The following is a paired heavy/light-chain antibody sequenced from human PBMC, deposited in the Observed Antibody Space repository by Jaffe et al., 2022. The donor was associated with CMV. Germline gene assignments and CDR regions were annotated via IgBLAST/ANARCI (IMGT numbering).Heavy chain of an antibody. CDR2: IKQDGSVK. J-gene: IGHJ6*03. V-gene: IGHV3-7*03. D-gene: IGHD3-3*01. CDR3: ARDHVAAGFWSGPTYYMDV. Sequence: EVQLVESGGGLVQPGGSLTLSCAASGFTFNNYWMSWVRQAPGKGLEWVANIKQDGSVKYYVDSVKGRFTISRDNAKNSLFLQMNSLRGEDAAVYYCARDHVAAGFWSGPTYYMDVWGKGTTVAVSS. CDR1: GFTFNNYW.
Light chain of an antibody. V-gene: IGLV2-14*03. Sequence: QSALTQPASVSGSPGQSITISCTGTSSDVGGYNYVSWYQQHPGKAPKLVIYDVIHRPSGVSNRFSGSKSGNTASLTISGLQADDEADFYCSSFTSSSTYVFGSGTRVTVL. CDR2: DVI. CDR3: SSFTSSSTYV. CDR1: SSDVGGYNY. J-gene: IGLJ1*01.